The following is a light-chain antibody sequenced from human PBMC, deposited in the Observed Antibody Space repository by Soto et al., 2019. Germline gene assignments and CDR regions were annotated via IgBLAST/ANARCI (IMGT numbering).Light chain of an antibody. J-gene: IGLJ1*01. CDR1: RSNIGNNF. CDR3: GTWDSSLNGYV. Sequence: QSVLTQPPSVSAAPGQEVTISCSGSRSNIGNNFVSWYQQSPRTAPKLLIYDNYKRTSGITDRISGSKSGTSATLGITGLQAGDEADYYCGTWDSSLNGYVFGPGTKLTVL. V-gene: IGLV1-51*01. CDR2: DNY.